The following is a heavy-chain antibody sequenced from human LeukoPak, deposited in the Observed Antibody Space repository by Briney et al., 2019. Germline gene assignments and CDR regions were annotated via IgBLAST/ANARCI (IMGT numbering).Heavy chain of an antibody. CDR2: INEDGSEK. CDR3: ARESDYGDYVGY. D-gene: IGHD4-17*01. Sequence: GGSLRLSCVGSAFSVSTNYMSWVRQAPGKGLEWVANINEDGSEKHYVDSVKGRFTISRDNAKNSLYLQMNSLRAEDTAVYYCARESDYGDYVGYWGQGTLVTVSS. CDR1: AFSVSTNY. J-gene: IGHJ4*02. V-gene: IGHV3-7*01.